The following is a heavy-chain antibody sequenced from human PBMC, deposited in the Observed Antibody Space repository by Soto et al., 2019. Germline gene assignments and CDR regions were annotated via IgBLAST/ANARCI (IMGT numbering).Heavy chain of an antibody. CDR2: IRGSDGNT. CDR3: AKAGFGVFIETFDP. V-gene: IGHV3-23*01. D-gene: IGHD3-3*01. J-gene: IGHJ5*02. CDR1: GFTFSNFA. Sequence: PGGSLRLSCTASGFTFSNFAMSWVRQAPGKEPEWVSGIRGSDGNTFYADSVRGRFAVSRDNSRNTLYLQMNSLRAGDAAIYYCAKAGFGVFIETFDPWGQGTLVTVSS.